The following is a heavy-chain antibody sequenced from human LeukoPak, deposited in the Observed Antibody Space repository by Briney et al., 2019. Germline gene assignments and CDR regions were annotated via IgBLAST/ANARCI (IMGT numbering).Heavy chain of an antibody. V-gene: IGHV4-34*01. CDR1: GGSISSGGYY. CDR3: ARRTNPHDSSELSGFDP. D-gene: IGHD3-22*01. CDR2: INHSGST. Sequence: PSETLSLTCTVSGGSISSGGYYWSWIRQPPGKGLEWIGEINHSGSTTYNPSLKSRVTISVDTSKNQFSLKLTSVTAANTAVYYCARRTNPHDSSELSGFDPWGQGTLVTVSS. J-gene: IGHJ5*02.